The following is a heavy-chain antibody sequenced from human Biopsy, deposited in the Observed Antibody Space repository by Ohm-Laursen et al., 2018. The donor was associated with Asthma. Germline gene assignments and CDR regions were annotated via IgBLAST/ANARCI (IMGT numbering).Heavy chain of an antibody. D-gene: IGHD3-3*01. CDR2: SDHRGST. Sequence: PSETLSLTCSIYALSVRDYYWTWVRQPPGKGLEWIGESDHRGSTNINPTLKSRVTIPKDTSAFNFSLKVRSVTATDTAIYYCAGGPEWSGLDVWGQGTTVTVSS. CDR1: ALSVRDYY. V-gene: IGHV4-34*01. J-gene: IGHJ6*02. CDR3: AGGPEWSGLDV.